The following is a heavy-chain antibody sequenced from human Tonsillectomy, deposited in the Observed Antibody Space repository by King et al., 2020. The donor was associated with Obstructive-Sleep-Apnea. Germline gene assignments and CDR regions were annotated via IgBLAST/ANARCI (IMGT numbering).Heavy chain of an antibody. J-gene: IGHJ4*02. Sequence: VQLVESGGGLVQPGGSLRLSCAASGFTFSSYAMSWVRQAPGKGLEWVSGIGGIGGCTYYAASVKGRLTISRDNSKNPLYLQMNSLRAEDTAVYYCAKDRKNIAVAGTDLWGQGTLVTVSS. CDR1: GFTFSSYA. D-gene: IGHD6-19*01. CDR3: AKDRKNIAVAGTDL. V-gene: IGHV3-23*04. CDR2: IGGIGGCT.